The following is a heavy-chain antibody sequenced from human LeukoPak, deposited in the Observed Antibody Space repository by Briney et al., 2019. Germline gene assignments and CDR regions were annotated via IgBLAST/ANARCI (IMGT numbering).Heavy chain of an antibody. Sequence: ASVTVSCTASGYTFTGYYMHWVRQAPGQGLEWMGWINPNSGGTNYAQKFQGRVTMTRDTSISTAYMELSRLRSDDTAVYYCARGGGGPYCSSTSCAFFDYWGQGTLVTVSS. CDR3: ARGGGGPYCSSTSCAFFDY. CDR1: GYTFTGYY. V-gene: IGHV1-2*02. D-gene: IGHD2-2*01. J-gene: IGHJ4*02. CDR2: INPNSGGT.